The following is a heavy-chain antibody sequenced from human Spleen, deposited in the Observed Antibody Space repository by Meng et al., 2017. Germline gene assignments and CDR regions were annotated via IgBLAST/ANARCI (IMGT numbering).Heavy chain of an antibody. V-gene: IGHV1-8*01. Sequence: QGQQVQSGAEVKKPGASVKVSCKASGYAFTNYDTNWVRQATGQGLEWMGWMNPNSGNTGYAQKFQGRVTITRNTSISTAYMELSSLRSEDTAVYYCARGVVVTASEYYFDYWGQGTLVTVSS. CDR3: ARGVVVTASEYYFDY. J-gene: IGHJ4*02. CDR2: MNPNSGNT. D-gene: IGHD2-21*02. CDR1: GYAFTNYD.